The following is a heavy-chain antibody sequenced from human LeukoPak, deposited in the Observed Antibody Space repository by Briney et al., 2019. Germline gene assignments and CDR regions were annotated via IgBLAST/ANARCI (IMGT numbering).Heavy chain of an antibody. J-gene: IGHJ4*02. CDR2: INPSGGST. CDR3: ARDWGIAAALYYFDY. CDR1: GYTFTSYY. V-gene: IGHV1-46*01. Sequence: GASVTVSFKASGYTFTSYYMHWVRQAPGQGLDWMGIINPSGGSTSYAQKFQGRVTMTRDMSTSTVYMELSSLRSEDTAVYYCARDWGIAAALYYFDYWGQGTLVTVSS. D-gene: IGHD6-13*01.